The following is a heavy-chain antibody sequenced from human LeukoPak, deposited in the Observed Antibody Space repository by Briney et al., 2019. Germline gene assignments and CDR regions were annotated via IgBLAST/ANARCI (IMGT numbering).Heavy chain of an antibody. Sequence: PGGSLRLSCAASGFTFSSYAMSWVRQAPGKGLEWVSAISGSGGSTYYADSVKGRFTISRDNSKNTLYLQMNSLRAEGTAVYYCAKDPVLLWFGEPSPVFDYWGQGTLVTVSS. J-gene: IGHJ4*02. CDR1: GFTFSSYA. V-gene: IGHV3-23*01. D-gene: IGHD3-10*01. CDR2: ISGSGGST. CDR3: AKDPVLLWFGEPSPVFDY.